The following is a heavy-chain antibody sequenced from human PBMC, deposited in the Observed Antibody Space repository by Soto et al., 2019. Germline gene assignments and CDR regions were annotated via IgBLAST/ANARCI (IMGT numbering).Heavy chain of an antibody. V-gene: IGHV4-59*01. CDR2: IYYSGST. CDR1: GGSISSYY. Sequence: PSETLSLTCTVSGGSISSYYWSWIRQPPGKGLEWIGYIYYSGSTNYNPSLKSRVTISVDTSKNQFSLKLSSVTAADTAVYYCAREAPPGSSGWYAGLDYWGQGTLVTVSS. CDR3: AREAPPGSSGWYAGLDY. D-gene: IGHD6-19*01. J-gene: IGHJ4*02.